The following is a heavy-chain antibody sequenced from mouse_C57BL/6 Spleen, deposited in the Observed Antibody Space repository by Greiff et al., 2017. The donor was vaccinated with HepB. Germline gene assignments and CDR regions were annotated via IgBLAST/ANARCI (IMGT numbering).Heavy chain of an antibody. V-gene: IGHV1-81*01. CDR3: TRGDDDDGCFDD. J-gene: IGHJ1*03. CDR1: GYTFTSYG. D-gene: IGHD2-4*01. CDR2: IYPRSGNT. Sequence: QVQLQESGAELVRPGASVKLSCKASGYTFTSYGISWVKQRPGQGLEWIGEIYPRSGNTYYNEKFKGKATLTADKSSSTAYMELRSLTSEDSAVYCCTRGDDDDGCFDDWGTGTTLTVSS.